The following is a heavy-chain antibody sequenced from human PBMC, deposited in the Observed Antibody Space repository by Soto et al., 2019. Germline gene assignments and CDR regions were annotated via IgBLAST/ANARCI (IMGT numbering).Heavy chain of an antibody. CDR1: GGSISSSSYY. Sequence: PSETLSLTCTVSGGSISSSSYYWGWIRQPPGKGLEWIGNIYYSGNTYYNPSLKSRVAISVDTSKKQFSLKVNSVTAADTAMYYCARGIVGAERSFDYWGQGTLVTVSS. J-gene: IGHJ4*02. D-gene: IGHD1-26*01. CDR2: IYYSGNT. V-gene: IGHV4-39*01. CDR3: ARGIVGAERSFDY.